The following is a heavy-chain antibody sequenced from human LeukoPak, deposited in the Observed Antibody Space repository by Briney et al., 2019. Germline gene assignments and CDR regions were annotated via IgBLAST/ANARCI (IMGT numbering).Heavy chain of an antibody. V-gene: IGHV1-69*04. CDR3: AREYYYDSSGRKRYFDL. CDR2: IISILDIT. CDR1: GGTFSSYA. Sequence: GASVKVSCKTSGGTFSSYAINWVRQAPGQGLEWMGRIISILDITIYAQKFQGRVTITADKSTSTAYMELSSLRSEDTAVYYCAREYYYDSSGRKRYFDLWGRGTLVTVSS. J-gene: IGHJ2*01. D-gene: IGHD3-22*01.